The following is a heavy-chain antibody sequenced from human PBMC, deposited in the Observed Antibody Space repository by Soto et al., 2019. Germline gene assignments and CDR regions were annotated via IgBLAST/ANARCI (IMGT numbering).Heavy chain of an antibody. CDR2: VTASGGST. Sequence: PGGSLRLSCAASGFTFNNYAMSWVRQAPGKGLEWVSSVTASGGSTFYADSVKGRFTLSRDSSKNTLFLQMNSLRAEDTALYYCGKYASSSWSLFDYWGQGTLVTVSS. J-gene: IGHJ4*02. D-gene: IGHD6-13*01. CDR3: GKYASSSWSLFDY. CDR1: GFTFNNYA. V-gene: IGHV3-23*01.